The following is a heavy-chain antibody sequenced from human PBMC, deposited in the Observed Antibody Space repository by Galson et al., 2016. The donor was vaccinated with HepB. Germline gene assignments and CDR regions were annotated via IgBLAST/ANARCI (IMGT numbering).Heavy chain of an antibody. V-gene: IGHV3-53*01. D-gene: IGHD2-8*01. CDR2: IYSGGST. CDR1: GFSVGSYY. Sequence: SLRLSCAASGFSVGSYYMSWVRQAPGKGLEYVSIIYSGGSTDYADSVKGRFTISRDNSKNTLYLQMNSLRADDTAVYYCARLTLPGICCYFYYWGQGALVTVSS. CDR3: ARLTLPGICCYFYY. J-gene: IGHJ4*02.